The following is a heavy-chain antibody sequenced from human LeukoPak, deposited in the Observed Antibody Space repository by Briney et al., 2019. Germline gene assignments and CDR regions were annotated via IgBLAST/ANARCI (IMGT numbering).Heavy chain of an antibody. CDR3: TRDHCSFANCYEDSYHGMDV. CDR1: GYTFTDYY. Sequence: ASVKVSCKASGYTFTDYYMHWVRQAPGQGLEWMGWINPNNGGPTYAQNFQGRVTMTRDTSISTVYMELRRLRSDDSAIYYCTRDHCSFANCYEDSYHGMDVWGQGTTVTVSS. J-gene: IGHJ6*02. CDR2: INPNNGGP. D-gene: IGHD2-2*01. V-gene: IGHV1-2*02.